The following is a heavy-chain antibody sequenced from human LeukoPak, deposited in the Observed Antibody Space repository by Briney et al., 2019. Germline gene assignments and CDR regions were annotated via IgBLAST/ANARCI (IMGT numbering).Heavy chain of an antibody. CDR1: GYSISSGYY. V-gene: IGHV4-38-2*02. J-gene: IGHJ2*01. D-gene: IGHD4-17*01. CDR3: ASATVTDYWYFDL. Sequence: SETLSLTCTVSGYSISSGYYWGWIRQPPGKGLEWIGSIYHSGSTYYNPSLKSRVTISVDTSKNQFSLKLSSVTAADTAVYYCASATVTDYWYFDLWGRGTLVTVSS. CDR2: IYHSGST.